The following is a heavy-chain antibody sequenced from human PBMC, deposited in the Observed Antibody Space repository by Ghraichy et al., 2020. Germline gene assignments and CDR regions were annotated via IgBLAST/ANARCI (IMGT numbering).Heavy chain of an antibody. CDR1: GGSFSGYY. Sequence: SETPSLTCAVYGGSFSGYYWSWIRQPPGKGLEWIGEINHSGSTNYNPSLKSRVTISVDTSKNQFSLKLSSVTAADTAVYYCARRIRGSTSCFDYWGQGTLVTVSS. D-gene: IGHD2-2*01. V-gene: IGHV4-34*01. J-gene: IGHJ4*02. CDR3: ARRIRGSTSCFDY. CDR2: INHSGST.